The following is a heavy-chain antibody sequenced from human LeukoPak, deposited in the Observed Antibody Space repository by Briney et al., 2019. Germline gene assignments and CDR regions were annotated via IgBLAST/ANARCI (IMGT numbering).Heavy chain of an antibody. V-gene: IGHV3-53*01. Sequence: GGSLRLSCAGSGFTFSDYAMSWVRQAPGKGLEWVSVIYSGGSTYYADSVKGRFTISRDNSKNTLYLQMNSLRAEDTAVYYCARDGYYYDSSGRAFDIWGQGTMVTVSS. CDR3: ARDGYYYDSSGRAFDI. CDR2: IYSGGST. J-gene: IGHJ3*02. CDR1: GFTFSDYA. D-gene: IGHD3-22*01.